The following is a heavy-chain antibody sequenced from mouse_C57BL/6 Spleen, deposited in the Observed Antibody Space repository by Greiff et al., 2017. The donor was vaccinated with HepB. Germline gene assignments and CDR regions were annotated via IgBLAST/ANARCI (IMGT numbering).Heavy chain of an antibody. Sequence: VQLKQSGAELARPGASVKLSCKASGYTFTSYGISWVKQRTGQGLEWIGEIYPRSGNTYYNEKFKGKATLTADKSSSTAYMELRSLTSEDSAVYFCALYYDYDGDWYFDVWGTGTTVTVSS. CDR2: IYPRSGNT. V-gene: IGHV1-81*01. CDR1: GYTFTSYG. CDR3: ALYYDYDGDWYFDV. J-gene: IGHJ1*03. D-gene: IGHD2-4*01.